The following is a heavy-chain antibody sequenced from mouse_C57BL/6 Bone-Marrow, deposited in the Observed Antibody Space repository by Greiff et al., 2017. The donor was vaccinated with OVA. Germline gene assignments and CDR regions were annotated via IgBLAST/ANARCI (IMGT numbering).Heavy chain of an antibody. V-gene: IGHV1-26*01. CDR1: GYTFTDYY. Sequence: VQLQQSGPELVKPGASVKISCKASGYTFTDYYMNWVKQSHGKSLEWIGDINPNNGGTSYNQKFKGKATLTVDKSSSTAYMELRSLTSEDSAVYYCARLDYGYFDYWGQGTTLTVSS. D-gene: IGHD2-4*01. CDR2: INPNNGGT. J-gene: IGHJ2*01. CDR3: ARLDYGYFDY.